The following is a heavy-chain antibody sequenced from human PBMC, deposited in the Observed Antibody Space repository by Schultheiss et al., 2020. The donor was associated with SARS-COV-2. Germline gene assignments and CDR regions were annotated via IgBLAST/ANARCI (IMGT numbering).Heavy chain of an antibody. CDR1: GGSISSYY. V-gene: IGHV4-59*01. D-gene: IGHD3-10*01. CDR2: IYYSGST. J-gene: IGHJ5*02. CDR3: ARVDGSGSYHDWFDP. Sequence: SETLSLTCTVSGGSISSYYWSWIRQPPGKGLEWIGYIYYSGSTNYNPSLKSRVTISVDTSKNQFSLKLSSVTAADTAVYYCARVDGSGSYHDWFDPWGQGTLVTVSS.